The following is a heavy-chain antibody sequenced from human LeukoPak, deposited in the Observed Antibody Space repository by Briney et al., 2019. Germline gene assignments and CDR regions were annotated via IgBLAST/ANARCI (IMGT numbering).Heavy chain of an antibody. CDR1: GGSMTSYY. CDR2: IYTSGST. V-gene: IGHV4-4*07. CDR3: ARDSTARAYDI. D-gene: IGHD2-2*01. Sequence: SETLSLTCNVSGGSMTSYYWSWIRKPAGKGLEWIGRIYTSGSTNYSSSLKSRIAMSVDTSNNQFSLNLSSVTAADTAVYYCARDSTARAYDIWGQGTMVTVSS. J-gene: IGHJ3*02.